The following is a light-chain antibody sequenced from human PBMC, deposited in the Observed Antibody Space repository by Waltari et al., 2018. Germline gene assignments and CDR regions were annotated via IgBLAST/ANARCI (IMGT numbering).Light chain of an antibody. CDR1: DIGMTS. Sequence: SYVLTQPPSVSVAPGGTARLTCGGDDIGMTSVHWYQQRPGPAPLLVIYYATHRPSGIPERFSASNSGNTATLTISRVEAGDEADYYCQVWDTDSDQAVFGGGTKLTVL. J-gene: IGLJ3*02. CDR2: YAT. V-gene: IGLV3-21*04. CDR3: QVWDTDSDQAV.